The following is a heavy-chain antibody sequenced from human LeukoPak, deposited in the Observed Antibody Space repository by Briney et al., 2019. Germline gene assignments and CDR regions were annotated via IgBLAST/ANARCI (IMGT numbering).Heavy chain of an antibody. CDR2: ISGSGGST. Sequence: GGSLRLSCAASGFTFSSYAMSWVRQAPGKGLEWVSAISGSGGSTYYADSVKGRFTISRDNSKNTLYLQMNSLRAEDTAVYYCAKRYYDYYYYGMDVWGQGTTVTVSS. CDR1: GFTFSSYA. J-gene: IGHJ6*02. D-gene: IGHD1-26*01. CDR3: AKRYYDYYYYGMDV. V-gene: IGHV3-23*01.